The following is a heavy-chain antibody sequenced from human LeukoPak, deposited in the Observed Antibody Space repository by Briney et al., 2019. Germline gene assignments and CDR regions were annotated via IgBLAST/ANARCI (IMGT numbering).Heavy chain of an antibody. J-gene: IGHJ4*02. Sequence: GGSLRLSCAASGFTFSNYWMNWVRQPPGKGLEWVANIMRDRSEIYYVDSVKGRFTISRDNAKNSLYLQMNSLRAEGTAVYYCARDPSRGYTYGYGDYWGQGTLVTVSS. CDR2: IMRDRSEI. CDR3: ARDPSRGYTYGYGDY. V-gene: IGHV3-7*01. D-gene: IGHD5-18*01. CDR1: GFTFSNYW.